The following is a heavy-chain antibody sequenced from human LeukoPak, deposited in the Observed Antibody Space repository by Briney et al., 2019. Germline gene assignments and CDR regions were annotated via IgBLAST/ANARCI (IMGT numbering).Heavy chain of an antibody. J-gene: IGHJ5*02. D-gene: IGHD1-7*01. CDR1: GYTFTGYY. CDR2: INPNSGGT. CDR3: ARDNSNWNYALGWFDP. Sequence: ASVKVSCKASGYTFTGYYMHWVRQAPGQGLEWMGWINPNSGGTNYAQKFQGRVTMTRDTSISTAYMELSRLRSDDTAVYYCARDNSNWNYALGWFDPWGQGTLVTVSS. V-gene: IGHV1-2*02.